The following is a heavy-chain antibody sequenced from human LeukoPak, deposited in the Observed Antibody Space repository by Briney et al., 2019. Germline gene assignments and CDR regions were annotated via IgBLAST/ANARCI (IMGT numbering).Heavy chain of an antibody. J-gene: IGHJ6*03. D-gene: IGHD5-24*01. CDR3: ARDRRDGYKRDYYYYMDV. CDR1: GFTFSSYA. V-gene: IGHV3-30*04. Sequence: PGGSLRLSCAASGFTFSSYAMHWVRQAPGKGLEWVAVISYDGNNKYYADSVKGRFTISRDNAKNSLYLQMNSLRAEDTAVYYCARDRRDGYKRDYYYYMDVWGKGTTVTVSS. CDR2: ISYDGNNK.